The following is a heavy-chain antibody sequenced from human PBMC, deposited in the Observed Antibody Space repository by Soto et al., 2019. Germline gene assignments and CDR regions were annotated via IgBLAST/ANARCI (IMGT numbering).Heavy chain of an antibody. CDR1: GFTFTSYW. CDR2: IYPGDSDS. CDR3: AKHEGYCSTTTCSNFDY. Sequence: LGESLKISCKGSGFTFTSYWIAWVRQMPGKGLEWMGIIYPGDSDSSYSPSFQGQVTISADESINTAYLHWSSLKASDTAIYYCAKHEGYCSTTTCSNFDYWGQGTLVTVSS. D-gene: IGHD2-2*01. V-gene: IGHV5-51*01. J-gene: IGHJ4*02.